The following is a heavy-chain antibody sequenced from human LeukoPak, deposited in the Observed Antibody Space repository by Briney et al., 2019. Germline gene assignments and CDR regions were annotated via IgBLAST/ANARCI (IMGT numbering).Heavy chain of an antibody. V-gene: IGHV4-39*01. Sequence: SETLSLTCSVSGGSINTNNYYWGWIRQPPGKGLEWIGTIYYSGSTFYNPSLQSRVTLSVDTSKNLFSLKLSSVTAADAAVYYCARGPPEAGDRRYFDLWGRGTLVTVSS. CDR2: IYYSGST. CDR3: ARGPPEAGDRRYFDL. J-gene: IGHJ2*01. CDR1: GGSINTNNYY. D-gene: IGHD7-27*01.